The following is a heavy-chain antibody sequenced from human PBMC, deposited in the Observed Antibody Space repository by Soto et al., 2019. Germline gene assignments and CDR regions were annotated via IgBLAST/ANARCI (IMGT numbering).Heavy chain of an antibody. CDR1: GVSISSGGYS. Sequence: SETLSLTCAVSGVSISSGGYSWSWIRQPPGKALEWIGYISHSGSTYYNPSLKSRVTISIERSKNQFSLRLSSVTAADTAIYYCATRITVFGLLIPPFDPWGQGTQVTVSS. D-gene: IGHD3-3*01. CDR2: ISHSGST. V-gene: IGHV4-30-2*02. CDR3: ATRITVFGLLIPPFDP. J-gene: IGHJ5*02.